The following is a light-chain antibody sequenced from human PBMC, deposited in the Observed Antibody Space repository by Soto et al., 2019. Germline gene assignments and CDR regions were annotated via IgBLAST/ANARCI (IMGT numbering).Light chain of an antibody. CDR3: AAWDDSLGAYV. Sequence: VLTQPPSASATPGQRVTISCSGSNSNIGTNTVNWYQQLPGTAPRLLIYTNNQRPSGVPQRFSGSKTGTSASLAIGGLQSEDGADYYCAAWDDSLGAYVFGTGTRSPS. CDR2: TNN. CDR1: NSNIGTNT. V-gene: IGLV1-44*01. J-gene: IGLJ1*01.